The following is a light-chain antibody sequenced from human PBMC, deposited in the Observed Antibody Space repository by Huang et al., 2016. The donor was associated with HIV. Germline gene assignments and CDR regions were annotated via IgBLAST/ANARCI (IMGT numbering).Light chain of an antibody. CDR1: QDIGTS. V-gene: IGKV1-9*01. Sequence: HLTQSPPSLSASVGDSVFISCRASQDIGTSLAWYQQRTGRAPKHLISAASTLQTGVPSRFSGDSAGTFFTLFITYLQPEDFATYYCQQLHAYPITFGQGTRLDIK. CDR3: QQLHAYPIT. CDR2: AAS. J-gene: IGKJ5*01.